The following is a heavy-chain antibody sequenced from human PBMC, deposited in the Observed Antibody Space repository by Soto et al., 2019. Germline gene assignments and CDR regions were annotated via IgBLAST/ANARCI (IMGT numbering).Heavy chain of an antibody. J-gene: IGHJ4*02. V-gene: IGHV3-15*01. CDR1: GFTFSSYG. CDR2: IKSKTDGGTT. Sequence: GGSLRLSCAASGFTFSSYGMHWVRQAPGKGLEWVGRIKSKTDGGTTDYAAPVKGRFTISRDDSKNTLYLQMNSLKTEDTAVYYCTTDGYGDGYNFDYWGQGTLVTVSS. D-gene: IGHD5-12*01. CDR3: TTDGYGDGYNFDY.